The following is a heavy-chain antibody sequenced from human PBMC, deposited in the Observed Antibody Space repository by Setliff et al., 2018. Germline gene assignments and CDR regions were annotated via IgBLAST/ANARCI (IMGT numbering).Heavy chain of an antibody. V-gene: IGHV3-7*03. CDR1: AFIFSSYW. Sequence: GESLKISCEASAFIFSSYWMTWVRQAPGKGLEWVATMNEDGRVIHYVDSVKGRFTISRDNAKNSLYLQMNSLRVEDTAVYYCARDPTRRFDYWGQGTLVTVSS. CDR3: ARDPTRRFDY. CDR2: MNEDGRVI. J-gene: IGHJ4*02.